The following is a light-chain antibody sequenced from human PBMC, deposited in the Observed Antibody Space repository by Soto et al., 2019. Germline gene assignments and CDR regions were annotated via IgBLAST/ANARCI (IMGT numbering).Light chain of an antibody. CDR1: QSVSSY. CDR3: QQSFTTPPYT. CDR2: AAS. V-gene: IGKV1-39*01. J-gene: IGKJ2*01. Sequence: IQMTQSPSSLSASVGDRVIITCRASQSVSSYLNWYQQKLGKAPKLLISAASNLQSGVPSRFSGSGSGTEFTLTISGLEVEDFAIYFCQQSFTTPPYTFGQGTRL.